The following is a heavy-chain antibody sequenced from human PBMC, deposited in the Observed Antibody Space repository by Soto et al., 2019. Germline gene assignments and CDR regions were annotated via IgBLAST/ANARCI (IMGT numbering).Heavy chain of an antibody. V-gene: IGHV3-15*01. D-gene: IGHD3-3*01. J-gene: IGHJ4*02. Sequence: EVQLVDSGGGLVKPGGSLRLSCVVSGFTFSDAWMTWVRQAPGKGLEWVGRITRKIDGETKNYSAPVEGRFTIFSDDSINTLYLQMSSLKTEDTAVYYCIIGAGITETDYWGQGTLVTVSS. CDR3: IIGAGITETDY. CDR1: GFTFSDAW. CDR2: ITRKIDGETK.